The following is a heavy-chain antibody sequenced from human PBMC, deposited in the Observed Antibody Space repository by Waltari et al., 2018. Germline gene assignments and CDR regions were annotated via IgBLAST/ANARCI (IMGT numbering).Heavy chain of an antibody. Sequence: QVQLQESGPGLVKPSETLYLTCTVSGGSISSYYWSWIRQPPGKGLEWIGYIYYSGSTNYNPSLKSRVTISVDTSKNQFSLKLSSVTAADTAVYYCARGLRSFYGDAFDIWGQGTMVTVSS. J-gene: IGHJ3*02. CDR3: ARGLRSFYGDAFDI. CDR1: GGSISSYY. CDR2: IYYSGST. V-gene: IGHV4-59*01. D-gene: IGHD4-17*01.